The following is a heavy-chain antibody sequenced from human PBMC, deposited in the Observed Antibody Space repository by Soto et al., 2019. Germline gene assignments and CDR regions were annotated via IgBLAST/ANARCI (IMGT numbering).Heavy chain of an antibody. V-gene: IGHV3-21*01. CDR2: ISSSSSYI. CDR3: ARESPIVVVVAALLDY. J-gene: IGHJ4*02. D-gene: IGHD2-15*01. CDR1: GFTFSSYS. Sequence: EVQLVESGGGLVKPGGSLRLSCAASGFTFSSYSMNWVRQAPGKGLEWVSSISSSSSYIYYADSVKGRFTISRDNAKNSLYLQMNSLRAEDTAVYYYARESPIVVVVAALLDYWGQGTLVTVSS.